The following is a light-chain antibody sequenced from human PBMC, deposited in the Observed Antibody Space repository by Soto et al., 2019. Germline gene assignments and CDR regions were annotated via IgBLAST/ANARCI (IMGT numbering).Light chain of an antibody. CDR2: AAS. CDR1: QDINTY. CDR3: QQRKSYPIP. J-gene: IGKJ5*01. Sequence: DIQLTQSPSFLSASVGDRVTITCRASQDINTYLAWYQQKPGKAPKLLIFAASTLQNGVPSRFSGSVSGTEFTVTITSLQPEDFATYYCQQRKSYPIPFGQGTRLEIK. V-gene: IGKV1-9*01.